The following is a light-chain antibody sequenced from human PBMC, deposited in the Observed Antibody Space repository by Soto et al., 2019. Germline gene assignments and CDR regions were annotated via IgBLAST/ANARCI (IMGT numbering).Light chain of an antibody. Sequence: VWAQSAGMLSVSAWQGAILSCRSSQSVSTFLAGFQQKPGQPPRLLIYNASNRTTGIPARFSGSGSGTDVTLTISSREPEDFAVYYCQQRGDWPPITFGQGTRLEIK. CDR3: QQRGDWPPIT. CDR2: NAS. CDR1: QSVSTF. J-gene: IGKJ5*01. V-gene: IGKV3-11*01.